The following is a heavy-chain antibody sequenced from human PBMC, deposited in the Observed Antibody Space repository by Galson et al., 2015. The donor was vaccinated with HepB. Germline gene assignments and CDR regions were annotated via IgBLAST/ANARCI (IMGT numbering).Heavy chain of an antibody. CDR3: ARDIAAATYLYDY. D-gene: IGHD6-13*01. V-gene: IGHV1-18*04. CDR2: ISAYNGNT. J-gene: IGHJ4*02. CDR1: GYTFTSNG. Sequence: SVKVSCKASGYTFTSNGISWVRQAPGQGLEWMGWISAYNGNTNYAQKFQGRVTMTTDTSTSTAYMELRSLRSDDTAVYYCARDIAAATYLYDYWGQGTLVTVSS.